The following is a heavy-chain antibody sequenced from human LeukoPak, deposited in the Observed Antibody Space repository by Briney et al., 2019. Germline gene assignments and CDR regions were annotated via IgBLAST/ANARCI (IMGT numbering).Heavy chain of an antibody. V-gene: IGHV1-2*02. J-gene: IGHJ4*02. D-gene: IGHD3-22*01. CDR2: INPNSGGT. CDR3: ARGWSSGYWFDY. Sequence: ASVKVSCKASGYTFTGYYMHWVRQAPGQGLEWMGWINPNSGGTNYAQKFQGRVTMTRDTSISTAYMELSRLRSDDTAVYYCARGWSSGYWFDYWGQRTLVTVSS. CDR1: GYTFTGYY.